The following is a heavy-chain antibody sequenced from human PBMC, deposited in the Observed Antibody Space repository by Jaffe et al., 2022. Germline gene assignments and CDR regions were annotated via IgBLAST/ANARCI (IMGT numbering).Heavy chain of an antibody. CDR3: AKDMGPNYYDSSGISDY. CDR1: GFTFDDYA. J-gene: IGHJ4*02. CDR2: ISWDGGST. Sequence: EVQLVESGGVVVQPGGSLRLSCAASGFTFDDYAMHWVRQAPGKGLEWVSLISWDGGSTYYADSVKGRFTISRDNSKNSLYLQMNSLRAEDTALYYCAKDMGPNYYDSSGISDYWGQGTLVTVSS. V-gene: IGHV3-43D*04. D-gene: IGHD3-22*01.